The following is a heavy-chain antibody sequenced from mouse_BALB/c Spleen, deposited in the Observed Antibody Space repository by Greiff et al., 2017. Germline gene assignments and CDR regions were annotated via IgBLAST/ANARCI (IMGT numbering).Heavy chain of an antibody. CDR1: GFSLTSYG. CDR3: ARDGTMITTRAMDY. Sequence: QVQLKESGPGLVAPSQSLSITCTVSGFSLTSYGVHWVRQPPGKGLEWLGVIWAGGSTNYNSALMSRLSISKDNSKSQVFLKMNSLQTDDTAMYYCARDGTMITTRAMDYWGQGTSVTVSS. CDR2: IWAGGST. D-gene: IGHD2-4*01. V-gene: IGHV2-9*02. J-gene: IGHJ4*01.